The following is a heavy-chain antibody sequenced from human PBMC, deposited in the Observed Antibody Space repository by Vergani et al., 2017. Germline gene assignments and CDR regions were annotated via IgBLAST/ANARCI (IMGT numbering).Heavy chain of an antibody. CDR1: GDPISSGNN. CDR3: ARRSSSYYFDI. Sequence: QVNLQESGPGLVKPSETLSLTCAVPGDPISSGNNWGWTREPPGKGLEWISSVSHSGDTYFNPSLKGRVSISMDTSKNDFFLTLSSVTAADTAMYYCARRSSSYYFDIWGQGVLITVSS. D-gene: IGHD3-22*01. CDR2: VSHSGDT. J-gene: IGHJ5*02. V-gene: IGHV4-38-2*01.